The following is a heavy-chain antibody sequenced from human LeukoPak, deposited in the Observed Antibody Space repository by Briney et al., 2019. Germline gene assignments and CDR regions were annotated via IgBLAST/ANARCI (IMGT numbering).Heavy chain of an antibody. Sequence: GGSLRLSCAASGFIFSTYSMIWVRQAPGKGLEWVAYISISGSSIYYADAVKGRFTISRDNAKNSLYLQGQSLRVDDTAVYYCARERFHGSGAPKYDFWGQGTLVTVSS. CDR1: GFIFSTYS. CDR2: ISISGSSI. D-gene: IGHD3-10*01. V-gene: IGHV3-48*04. J-gene: IGHJ4*02. CDR3: ARERFHGSGAPKYDF.